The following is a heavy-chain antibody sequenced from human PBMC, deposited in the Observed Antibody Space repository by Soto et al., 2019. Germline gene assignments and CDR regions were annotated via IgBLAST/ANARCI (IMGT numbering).Heavy chain of an antibody. Sequence: GASVKVSCKASGYTFTGYYMHWVRQAPGQGLEWMGWIKPNSGGTNYAQKFQGRVTMTRDTSISTAYMELSRLRSDDTAVYYCARDLLGEDSSSSGTTPWGQGTLVTVSS. J-gene: IGHJ5*02. V-gene: IGHV1-2*02. CDR2: IKPNSGGT. CDR1: GYTFTGYY. CDR3: ARDLLGEDSSSSGTTP. D-gene: IGHD6-6*01.